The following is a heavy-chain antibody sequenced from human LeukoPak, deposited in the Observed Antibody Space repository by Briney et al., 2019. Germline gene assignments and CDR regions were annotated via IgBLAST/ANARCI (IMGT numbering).Heavy chain of an antibody. CDR3: ATEAPPSGTYSVHFDS. J-gene: IGHJ4*02. CDR1: GYSLSELS. D-gene: IGHD1-26*01. Sequence: ASVKVSCKVSGYSLSELSIHWVRQAPGKGLEWMGGFDFEDGETLYAQKFRGRLTVTEDASTDTSYMKLSSLAYDDTAVYYCATEAPPSGTYSVHFDSWGQGTLVTVSS. V-gene: IGHV1-24*01. CDR2: FDFEDGET.